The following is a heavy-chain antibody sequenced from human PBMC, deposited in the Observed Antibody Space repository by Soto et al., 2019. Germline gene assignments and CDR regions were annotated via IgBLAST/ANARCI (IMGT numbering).Heavy chain of an antibody. V-gene: IGHV3-7*03. J-gene: IGHJ6*02. Sequence: GGSLRLSCAASGFTFSSYWMSWVRQAPGKGLEWVANIKQDGSEKYYVDSVKGRFTISRDNAKNSLYLQMNSLRAEDTAVYYCAREGIDSSPRWGYGMDVWGQGTTVTV. D-gene: IGHD6-13*01. CDR2: IKQDGSEK. CDR3: AREGIDSSPRWGYGMDV. CDR1: GFTFSSYW.